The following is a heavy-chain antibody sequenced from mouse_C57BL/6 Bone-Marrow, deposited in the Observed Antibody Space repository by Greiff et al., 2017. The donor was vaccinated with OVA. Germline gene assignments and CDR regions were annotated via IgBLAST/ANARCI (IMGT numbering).Heavy chain of an antibody. D-gene: IGHD3-3*01. J-gene: IGHJ3*01. CDR2: INPGSGGT. CDR1: GYAFTNYL. Sequence: VQLKHSGAELVRPGTSVKVSCKASGYAFTNYLIEWVKQRPEQGLEWIGVINPGSGGTNYNEKFKGKATLTADKSSSTAYMQLSSLTSEDSAVYFCARGLGAWFAYWGQGTLVTVSA. V-gene: IGHV1-54*01. CDR3: ARGLGAWFAY.